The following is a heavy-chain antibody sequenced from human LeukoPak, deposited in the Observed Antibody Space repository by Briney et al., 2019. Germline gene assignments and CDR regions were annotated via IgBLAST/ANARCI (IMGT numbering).Heavy chain of an antibody. J-gene: IGHJ6*03. CDR1: GGSISSYY. V-gene: IGHV4-59*01. Sequence: SETLSLTCTVSGGSISSYYWSWIRQPPGKGLEWVGYIYYSGSTNYNPSLKSRVTISVDTSKNQFSLKLSSVTAADTAVYYCARLGSSSYYYYYMDVWGKGTTVTVSS. CDR3: ARLGSSSYYYYYMDV. CDR2: IYYSGST. D-gene: IGHD6-13*01.